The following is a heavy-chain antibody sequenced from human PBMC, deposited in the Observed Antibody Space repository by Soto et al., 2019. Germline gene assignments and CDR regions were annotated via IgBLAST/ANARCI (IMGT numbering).Heavy chain of an antibody. Sequence: PGGSLRLSCAASGFTFSSYWMHWVRQAPGKGLVWVSRINSDGSSTSYADSVKGRFTISRDNAKNTLYLQMNSLRAEDTAVYYCARELDYGDYVSDGMDVWGQGTTVTGSS. CDR1: GFTFSSYW. V-gene: IGHV3-74*01. J-gene: IGHJ6*02. D-gene: IGHD4-17*01. CDR2: INSDGSST. CDR3: ARELDYGDYVSDGMDV.